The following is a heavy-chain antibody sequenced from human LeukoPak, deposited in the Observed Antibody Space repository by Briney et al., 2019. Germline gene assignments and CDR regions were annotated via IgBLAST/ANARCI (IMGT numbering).Heavy chain of an antibody. D-gene: IGHD6-13*01. CDR3: ARIWDLRFSSSWTGDY. V-gene: IGHV3-21*01. J-gene: IGHJ4*02. Sequence: GGSLRLPCAASGFTFSSHRMSWVRQAPGKGLEWVSSISSSRYIHYADSVKGRFTISRDNAKSSLYLQMNSLRAGDTAVYYCARIWDLRFSSSWTGDYWGQGTLVTVSS. CDR1: GFTFSSHR. CDR2: ISSSRYI.